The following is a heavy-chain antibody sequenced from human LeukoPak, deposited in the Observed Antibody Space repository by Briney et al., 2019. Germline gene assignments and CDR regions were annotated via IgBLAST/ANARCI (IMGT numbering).Heavy chain of an antibody. CDR3: AILQLWSKGDY. J-gene: IGHJ4*02. D-gene: IGHD5-18*01. CDR1: GYTFTGYY. V-gene: IGHV1-18*04. Sequence: VASVKVSCKASGYTFTGYYMHWVRQAPGQGLEWMGWISAYNGNTNYAQKLQGRVTMTTDTSTSTAYMELRSLRSDDTAVYYCAILQLWSKGDYWGQGTLVTVSS. CDR2: ISAYNGNT.